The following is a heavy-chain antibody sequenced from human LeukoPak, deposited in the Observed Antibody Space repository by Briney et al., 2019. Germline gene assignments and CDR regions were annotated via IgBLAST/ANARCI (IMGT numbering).Heavy chain of an antibody. J-gene: IGHJ3*02. CDR2: INPNSGGT. Sequence: ASVKVSCKASGHTFTGYYMHWVRQAPGQGLEWMGWINPNSGGTNYAQKFQGRVTMTRDTSISTAYMELSRLRSDDTAVYYCARETGTTYGAFDIWGQGTMVTVSS. D-gene: IGHD1-1*01. CDR3: ARETGTTYGAFDI. CDR1: GHTFTGYY. V-gene: IGHV1-2*02.